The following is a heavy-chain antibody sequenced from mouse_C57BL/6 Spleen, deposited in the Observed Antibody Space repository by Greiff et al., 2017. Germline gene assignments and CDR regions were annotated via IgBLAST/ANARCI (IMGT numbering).Heavy chain of an antibody. J-gene: IGHJ3*01. V-gene: IGHV1-72*01. CDR1: GYTFTSYW. CDR2: IDPNSGGT. Sequence: QVQLQQPGAELVKPGASVKLSCKASGYTFTSYWMHWVKQRPGRGLEWIGRIDPNSGGTKYNEKFKSKATLTVDKPSSTAYMPLSSLTSEDSAVYYCARSGVLRSVAYWGQGTLVTVSA. D-gene: IGHD1-1*01. CDR3: ARSGVLRSVAY.